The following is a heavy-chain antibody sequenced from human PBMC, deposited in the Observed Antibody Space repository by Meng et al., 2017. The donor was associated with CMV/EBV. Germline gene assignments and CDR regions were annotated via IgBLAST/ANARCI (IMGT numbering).Heavy chain of an antibody. CDR1: GGSISSYY. V-gene: IGHV4-59*01. J-gene: IGHJ6*02. D-gene: IGHD1-1*01. Sequence: SETLSLTCTVSGGSISSYYWSGIRQPPGKGLEWIGYIYYSGSTNYNPSLKSRVTISVDTSKNQFSLKLSSVTAADTAVYYCARELEPSYGMDVWGQGTTVTVSS. CDR3: ARELEPSYGMDV. CDR2: IYYSGST.